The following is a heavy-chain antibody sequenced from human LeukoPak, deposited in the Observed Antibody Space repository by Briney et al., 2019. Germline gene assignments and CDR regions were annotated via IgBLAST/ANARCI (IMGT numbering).Heavy chain of an antibody. CDR2: IYYSGST. D-gene: IGHD3-22*01. J-gene: IGHJ4*02. CDR1: GGSISSYY. Sequence: PSETLSRTCTVSGGSISSYYWSWIRQPPGKGLEWIGYIYYSGSTNYNPSLKSRVTISVDTSKNQFSLKLSSVTAAGTAVYYCASHYYDSRPFFDYWGQGTLVTVSS. CDR3: ASHYYDSRPFFDY. V-gene: IGHV4-59*08.